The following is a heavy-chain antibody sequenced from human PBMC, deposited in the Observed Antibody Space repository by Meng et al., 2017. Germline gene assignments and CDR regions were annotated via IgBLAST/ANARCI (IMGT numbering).Heavy chain of an antibody. J-gene: IGHJ4*02. D-gene: IGHD2-15*01. CDR2: IYHSGST. V-gene: IGHV4-4*02. CDR1: GGSISISNL. Sequence: VHLQQSGPALVKPSGPLSLACAVSGGSISISNLLSWVRQPPGKGLEWIGEIYHSGSTNSNPSLKSRVTIAVDKSKNQFSLKLSPVTAADTAVYYCARVVAATTLFLDYWGQGTLVTVSS. CDR3: ARVVAATTLFLDY.